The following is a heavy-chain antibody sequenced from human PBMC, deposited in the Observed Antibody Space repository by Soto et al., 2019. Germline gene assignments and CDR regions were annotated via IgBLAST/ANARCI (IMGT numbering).Heavy chain of an antibody. J-gene: IGHJ4*02. V-gene: IGHV3-30-3*01. CDR2: ISHDGSNK. Sequence: PGGSLRLSCAASGFTFSSYAMHWVRQAPGKGLEWVAVISHDGSNKYYADSVKGRFTISRDNSKNTLYLQMNSLRAEDTAVYYCAREMVATISPFDYWGQGTLVTVSS. CDR1: GFTFSSYA. D-gene: IGHD5-12*01. CDR3: AREMVATISPFDY.